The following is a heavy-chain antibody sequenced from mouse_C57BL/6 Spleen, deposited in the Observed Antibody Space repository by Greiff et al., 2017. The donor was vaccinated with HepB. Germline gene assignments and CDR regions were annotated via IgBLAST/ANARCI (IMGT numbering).Heavy chain of an antibody. D-gene: IGHD1-1*01. CDR2: INPNNDGT. Sequence: EVQLQQSGPELVKPGASVKISCKASGYTFTDYYMNWVKQSHGKSLEWIGDINPNNDGTSYNQKFKGKSTLTVDKSSSTAYMKLRSLTSDDSAVYYCARSTVVANDWYFEVWGTGTTVTVAS. CDR1: GYTFTDYY. V-gene: IGHV1-26*01. CDR3: ARSTVVANDWYFEV. J-gene: IGHJ1*03.